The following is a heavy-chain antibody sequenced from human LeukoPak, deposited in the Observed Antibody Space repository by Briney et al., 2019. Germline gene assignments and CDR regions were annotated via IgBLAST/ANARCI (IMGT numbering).Heavy chain of an antibody. J-gene: IGHJ5*02. V-gene: IGHV1-2*06. Sequence: GASVKVSRKASGYTFTRYSMHWVRQAPGQGLEWMGRIHPNSGGTNYAQKFQCTVTMTRDTSIITAYMELSRLRSDDTAVYYCAKTIAGGRFDPWGQGTLVTVSS. CDR2: IHPNSGGT. CDR3: AKTIAGGRFDP. D-gene: IGHD6-13*01. CDR1: GYTFTRYS.